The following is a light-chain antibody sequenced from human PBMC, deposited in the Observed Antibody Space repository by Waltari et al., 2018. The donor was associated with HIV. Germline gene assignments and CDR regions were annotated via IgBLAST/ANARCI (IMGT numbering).Light chain of an antibody. CDR2: EGT. CDR3: CSYAGGSTPYV. CDR1: SSDFGSSNL. J-gene: IGLJ1*01. Sequence: QSALTQPASVSGSLGQSITISCTGTSSDFGSSNLVSWYQQHPGKAPKLMIYEGTKRPSGVSNRFSGSKSGNMSSLTISGLQAEDEADYYCCSYAGGSTPYVFGGGTKVTVL. V-gene: IGLV2-23*01.